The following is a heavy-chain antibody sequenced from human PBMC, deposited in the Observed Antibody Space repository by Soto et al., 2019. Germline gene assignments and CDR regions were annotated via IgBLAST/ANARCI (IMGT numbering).Heavy chain of an antibody. CDR2: ISGSGGST. CDR3: ARDAAMTKGLGLGY. D-gene: IGHD6-19*01. V-gene: IGHV3-23*01. CDR1: GFPFSSYA. Sequence: PGGSLRLSGAASGFPFSSYAMSLVRQSPGKGLEWVSAISGSGGSTYYADSVKGRFTISRDNSENTVYLQMTSLRPDDTAVFYCARDAAMTKGLGLGYWGQGPXVTVSS. J-gene: IGHJ4*02.